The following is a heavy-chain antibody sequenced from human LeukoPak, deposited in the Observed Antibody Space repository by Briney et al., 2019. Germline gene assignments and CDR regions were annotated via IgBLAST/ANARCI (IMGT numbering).Heavy chain of an antibody. V-gene: IGHV3-23*01. CDR2: ISGSSDST. CDR1: GFTFSNYA. CDR3: ASLGTVGYYYYYYMDV. J-gene: IGHJ6*03. Sequence: PGGSLRLSCAASGFTFSNYAMRWVRQAPGKGLEWVSGISGSSDSTYYADSVKGRFTISRDNAKNSLYLQMNSLRAEDTAVYYCASLGTVGYYYYYYMDVWGKGTTVTIPS. D-gene: IGHD4-23*01.